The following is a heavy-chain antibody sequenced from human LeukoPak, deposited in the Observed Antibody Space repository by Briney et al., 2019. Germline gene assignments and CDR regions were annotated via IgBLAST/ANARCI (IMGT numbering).Heavy chain of an antibody. CDR3: ARETSAADPNFDY. Sequence: SETLSLTCTVSGVSISSGDYYWSWLRQPPGKGLEWIGYIYYSGSTYYNPSLKSRVTISVDTSKNQFSLKLSSVTAADTAVYYCARETSAADPNFDYWGQGTLVTVSS. CDR2: IYYSGST. J-gene: IGHJ4*02. V-gene: IGHV4-30-4*01. CDR1: GVSISSGDYY.